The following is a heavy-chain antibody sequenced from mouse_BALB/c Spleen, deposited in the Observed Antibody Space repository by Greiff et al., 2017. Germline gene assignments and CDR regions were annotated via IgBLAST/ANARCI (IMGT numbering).Heavy chain of an antibody. J-gene: IGHJ2*01. V-gene: IGHV5-9-4*01. CDR2: ISSGGSYT. D-gene: IGHD4-1*01. CDR1: GFTFSSYA. CDR3: ARGPNFYFDY. Sequence: EVKLVESGGGLVKPGGSLKLSCAASGFTFSSYAMSWVRQSPEKRLEWVAEISSGGSYTYYPDTVTGRFTISRDNAKNTLYLEMSSLRSEDTAMYYCARGPNFYFDYWGQGTTLTVSS.